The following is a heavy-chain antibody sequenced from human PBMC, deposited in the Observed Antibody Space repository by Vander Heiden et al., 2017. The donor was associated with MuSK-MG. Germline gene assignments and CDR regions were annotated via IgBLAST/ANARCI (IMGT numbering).Heavy chain of an antibody. CDR1: GFTFSSYA. CDR2: ISGSGGST. Sequence: EVQLLESGGGLVQPGGSLRLYCAASGFTFSSYAMSWVRQAPGEGLEWVSAISGSGGSTYYADSVKGRFTISRDNSKNTLYLQMNSLRAEDTAVYYCGGASSSWGNYYYYYMDVWGKGTTVTVSS. CDR3: GGASSSWGNYYYYYMDV. D-gene: IGHD6-13*01. J-gene: IGHJ6*03. V-gene: IGHV3-23*01.